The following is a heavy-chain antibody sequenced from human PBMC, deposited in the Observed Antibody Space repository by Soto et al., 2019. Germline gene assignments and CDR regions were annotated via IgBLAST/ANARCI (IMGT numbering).Heavy chain of an antibody. CDR1: GYTFTSYD. CDR2: MNANSGNT. V-gene: IGHV1-8*01. D-gene: IGHD3-3*01. J-gene: IGHJ4*02. Sequence: QVQLVQSGAEVKKPGASVKVSCKASGYTFTSYDINWVRQATGQGLEWMGWMNANSGNTGYAQKFQRRVTLTRNTYLDTAYMELSRLRSEGMAVYYCARGVRSTIFGVVIQLGYWGQGTLVSVSS. CDR3: ARGVRSTIFGVVIQLGY.